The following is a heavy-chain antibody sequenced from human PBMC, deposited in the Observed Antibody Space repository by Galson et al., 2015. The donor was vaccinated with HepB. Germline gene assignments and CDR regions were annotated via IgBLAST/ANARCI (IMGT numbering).Heavy chain of an antibody. J-gene: IGHJ6*02. CDR2: INTNTGNP. V-gene: IGHV7-4-1*02. CDR3: ARNYNALLAMAATYYYYYGMDV. Sequence: SVKVSCKASGYTFTSYAMNWVRQAPGQGLEWMGWINTNTGNPTYAQGFTGRFVFSLDTSVSTAYLQISSLKAEDTAAYYCARNYNALLAMAATYYYYYGMDVWGQGTTVTVSS. CDR1: GYTFTSYA. D-gene: IGHD4-11*01.